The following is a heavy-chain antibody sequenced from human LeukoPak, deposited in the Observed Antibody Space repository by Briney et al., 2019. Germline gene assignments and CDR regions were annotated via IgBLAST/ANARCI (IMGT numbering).Heavy chain of an antibody. CDR1: GYSISSGYY. V-gene: IGHV4-38-2*01. Sequence: SETLSLTCAVSGYSISSGYYWGWIRQPPGKGLEWIGSIYHSGSTYYNPSLKSRVTISVDTSKNQFSLKLNSVTAADTAMYHCARLSNWNYVAYWGPRTLVTVSS. J-gene: IGHJ4*02. D-gene: IGHD1-1*01. CDR3: ARLSNWNYVAY. CDR2: IYHSGST.